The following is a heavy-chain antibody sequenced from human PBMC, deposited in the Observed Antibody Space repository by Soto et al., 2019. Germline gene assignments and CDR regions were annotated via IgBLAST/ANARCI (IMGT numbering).Heavy chain of an antibody. V-gene: IGHV4-4*02. CDR1: GGSISSSYW. D-gene: IGHD6-13*01. Sequence: SETLSLSCAVSGGSISSSYWWSWVRQPPGKGLEWIGEIYHSGSANYNPSLKSRVTISVDNSKNQFSLKLSSVTAADTAVYYCARYIAASGTYYFDYWGQGTLVTVSS. CDR3: ARYIAASGTYYFDY. CDR2: IYHSGSA. J-gene: IGHJ4*02.